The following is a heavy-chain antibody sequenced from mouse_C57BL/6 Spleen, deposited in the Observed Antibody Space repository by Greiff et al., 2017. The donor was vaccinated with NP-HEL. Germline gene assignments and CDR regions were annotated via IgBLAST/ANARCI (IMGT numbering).Heavy chain of an antibody. Sequence: DVKLVESEGGLVQPGSSMKLSCTASGFTFSDYYMAWVRQVPEKGLEWVANINYDGSSTYYLDSLKSRFIISRDNAKNILYLQMSSLKSEDTATYYCARGIHYFDYWGQGTTLTVSS. J-gene: IGHJ2*01. V-gene: IGHV5-16*01. CDR2: INYDGSST. CDR1: GFTFSDYY. CDR3: ARGIHYFDY.